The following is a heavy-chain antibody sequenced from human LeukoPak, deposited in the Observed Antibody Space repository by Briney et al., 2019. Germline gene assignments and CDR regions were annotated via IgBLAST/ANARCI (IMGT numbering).Heavy chain of an antibody. J-gene: IGHJ4*02. CDR1: GGTFSSCA. CDR2: IIPILGIA. CDR3: ASRYCSSTSCYDYFDY. Sequence: ASVKVSCKASGGTFSSCAISWVRQAPGQGLEWMGRIIPILGIANYAQKFQGRVTITADKSTSTAYMELSSLRSEDTAVYYCASRYCSSTSCYDYFDYWGQGTLVTVSS. D-gene: IGHD2-2*01. V-gene: IGHV1-69*04.